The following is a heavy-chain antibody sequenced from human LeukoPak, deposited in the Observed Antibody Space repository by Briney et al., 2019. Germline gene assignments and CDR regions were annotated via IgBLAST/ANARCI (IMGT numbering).Heavy chain of an antibody. J-gene: IGHJ5*02. D-gene: IGHD2-15*01. CDR1: GGTFSSYA. Sequence: GASVKVSCKASGGTFSSYAIGWVRQAPGQGLEWMGWINPNSGGTNYAQKFQGRVTMTRDTSISTAYMELSRLRSDDTAVYYCARAYCSGGSCARAGNWFDPWGQGTLVTVSS. V-gene: IGHV1-2*02. CDR3: ARAYCSGGSCARAGNWFDP. CDR2: INPNSGGT.